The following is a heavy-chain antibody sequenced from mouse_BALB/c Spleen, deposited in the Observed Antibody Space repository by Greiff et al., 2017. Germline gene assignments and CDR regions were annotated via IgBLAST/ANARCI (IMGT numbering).Heavy chain of an antibody. CDR1: GFTFSSYA. V-gene: IGHV5-9-4*01. CDR2: ISSGGSYT. J-gene: IGHJ3*01. Sequence: DVMLVESGGGLVKPGGSLKLSCAASGFTFSSYAMSWVRQSPEKRLEWVAEISSGGSYTYYPDTVTGRFTISRDNAKNTLYLEMSSLRSEDTAMYYCARDDYGSRGFAYWGQGTLVTVSA. CDR3: ARDDYGSRGFAY. D-gene: IGHD1-1*01.